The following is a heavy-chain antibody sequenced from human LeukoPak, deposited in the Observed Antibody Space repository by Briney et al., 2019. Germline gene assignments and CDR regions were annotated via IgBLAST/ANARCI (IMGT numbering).Heavy chain of an antibody. CDR3: ARVGYDSSGYYPNFDY. J-gene: IGHJ4*02. CDR1: GGSISSGGYY. Sequence: PSETLSLTCTVSGGSISSGGYYWSWIRQHPRKGLEWIGYIYYSGSTYYNPSLKSRVTISVDTSKNQFSLKLSSVTAADTAVYYCARVGYDSSGYYPNFDYWGQGTLVTVSS. CDR2: IYYSGST. D-gene: IGHD3-22*01. V-gene: IGHV4-31*03.